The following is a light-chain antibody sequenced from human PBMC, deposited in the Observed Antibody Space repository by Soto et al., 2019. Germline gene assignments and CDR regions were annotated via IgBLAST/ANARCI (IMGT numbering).Light chain of an antibody. J-gene: IGKJ1*01. CDR3: HQRQSWPRT. Sequence: EIVLTQSPATQSSFPGDRVTLSCRASQAVNTRLAWYQHKPGQAPRLLIYLTSNRAAGIPARFSGSGSETDFTLTISDVEPEDFAVYYCHQRQSWPRTFGQGTRWISN. CDR2: LTS. CDR1: QAVNTR. V-gene: IGKV3-11*01.